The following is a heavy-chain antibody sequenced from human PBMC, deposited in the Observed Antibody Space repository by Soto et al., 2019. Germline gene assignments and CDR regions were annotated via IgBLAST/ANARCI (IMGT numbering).Heavy chain of an antibody. V-gene: IGHV3-20*04. CDR1: GFTFDDYG. Sequence: VGSLRLSCAASGFTFDDYGMSWVRQAPGKGLEWVSGINWNGGSTGYADSVKGRFTISRDNAKNSLYLQMNSLRAEDTALYYCARDGPYYYASRMDVWGQGTTVTVSS. J-gene: IGHJ6*02. CDR3: ARDGPYYYASRMDV. D-gene: IGHD3-10*01. CDR2: INWNGGST.